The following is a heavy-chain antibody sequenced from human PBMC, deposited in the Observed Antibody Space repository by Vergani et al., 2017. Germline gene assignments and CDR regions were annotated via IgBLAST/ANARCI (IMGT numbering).Heavy chain of an antibody. CDR1: GFTFSSYA. J-gene: IGHJ4*02. D-gene: IGHD6-13*01. Sequence: VQLVESGGGVVQPGRSLRLSCAASGFTFSSYAMSWVRQAPGKGLEWVSAISGSGGSTYYADSVKGRFTISRDNSKNTLYLQMNSLRAEDTAVYYCAKDGTGSSWFYYFDYWGQGTLVTVSS. V-gene: IGHV3-23*04. CDR3: AKDGTGSSWFYYFDY. CDR2: ISGSGGST.